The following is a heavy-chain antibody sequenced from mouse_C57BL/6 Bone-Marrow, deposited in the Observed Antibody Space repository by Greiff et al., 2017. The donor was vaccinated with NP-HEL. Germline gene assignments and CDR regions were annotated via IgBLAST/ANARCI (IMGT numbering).Heavy chain of an antibody. CDR1: GYTFTSYW. V-gene: IGHV1-55*01. CDR3: ARWDSPMDY. D-gene: IGHD3-3*01. Sequence: QVQLQQSGPELVKPGASVKISCKASGYTFTSYWITWVKQRPGQGLEWIGDIYPGSGSTNYNEKFKSKATLTVDTSSSTAYMQLSSLTSEDSAVYYCARWDSPMDYWGQGTSVTVSS. CDR2: IYPGSGST. J-gene: IGHJ4*01.